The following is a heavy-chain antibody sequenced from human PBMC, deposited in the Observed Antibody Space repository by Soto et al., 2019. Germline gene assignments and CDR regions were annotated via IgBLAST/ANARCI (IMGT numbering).Heavy chain of an antibody. CDR1: GGTFSPYT. J-gene: IGHJ4*02. CDR2: IIPFHGVT. V-gene: IGHV1-69*08. CDR3: TRDWEITVSTWSFGGF. D-gene: IGHD3-10*01. Sequence: QVQLVQSGAEVKKPGSSVKVSCKASGGTFSPYTINWVRQAPGQGLEWMGRIIPFHGVTNYAQKFQSRVTITAEKSTSTAYMELSGLRFEDTAMDYCTRDWEITVSTWSFGGFWGRGTLVTVSS.